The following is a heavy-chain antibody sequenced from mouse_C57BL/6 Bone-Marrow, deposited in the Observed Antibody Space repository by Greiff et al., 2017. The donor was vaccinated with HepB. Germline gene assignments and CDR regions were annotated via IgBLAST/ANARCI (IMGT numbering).Heavy chain of an antibody. CDR2: IYPGDGDT. J-gene: IGHJ3*01. V-gene: IGHV1-82*01. Sequence: QVQLKQSGPELVKPGASVKISCKASGYAFSSSWMNWVKQRPGKGLEWIGRIYPGDGDTNYNGKFKGKATLTADKSSSTAYMQLSSLTSEDSAVYFCARVDYYGSSYGFAYWGQGTLVTVSA. CDR3: ARVDYYGSSYGFAY. CDR1: GYAFSSSW. D-gene: IGHD1-1*01.